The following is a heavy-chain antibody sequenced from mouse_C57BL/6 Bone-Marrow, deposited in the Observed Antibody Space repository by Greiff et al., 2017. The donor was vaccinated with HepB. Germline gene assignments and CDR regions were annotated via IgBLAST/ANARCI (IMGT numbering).Heavy chain of an antibody. CDR3: ARDHYYGSSYGRYFDV. CDR2: SRNKANDYTT. CDR1: GCTFSDFY. Sequence: EVMLVESGGGLVQSGRSLRLSCATSGCTFSDFYMEWVRQAPGKGLEWIAASRNKANDYTTEYSASVKGRFIVSRDTSQSILYLQMNALRAEDTAIYYCARDHYYGSSYGRYFDVWGTGTTVTVSS. V-gene: IGHV7-1*01. D-gene: IGHD1-1*01. J-gene: IGHJ1*03.